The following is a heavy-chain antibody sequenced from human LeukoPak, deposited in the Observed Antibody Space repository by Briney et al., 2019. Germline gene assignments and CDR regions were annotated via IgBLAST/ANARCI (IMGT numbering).Heavy chain of an antibody. CDR1: GGTFSSYA. Sequence: SVKVSCKASGGTFSSYAISWVRQAPGQGLEWMGRIIPIFGTANYAQKFQGRVTITTYESTSTAYMELSSLRSEDTAVYYCARGTYVWGSHEYFQHWGQGTLVTVSS. V-gene: IGHV1-69*05. CDR2: IIPIFGTA. J-gene: IGHJ1*01. CDR3: ARGTYVWGSHEYFQH. D-gene: IGHD3-16*01.